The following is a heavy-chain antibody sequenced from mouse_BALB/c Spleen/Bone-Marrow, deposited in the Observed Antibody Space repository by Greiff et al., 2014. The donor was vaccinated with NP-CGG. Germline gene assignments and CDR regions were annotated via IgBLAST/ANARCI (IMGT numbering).Heavy chain of an antibody. J-gene: IGHJ2*01. CDR3: ARHSYYGSSLFDY. D-gene: IGHD1-1*01. CDR2: IDPYNGGT. V-gene: IGHV1S135*01. Sequence: EVKLQESGPELVKPGASVKVSCKASGYAFTSYNMYWVKQSHGKSLEWIGYIDPYNGGTSYNQKFKGKATLTVDKSSSTAYMHLNSLTSDDSAVYYCARHSYYGSSLFDYWGQGTTLTVSS. CDR1: GYAFTSYN.